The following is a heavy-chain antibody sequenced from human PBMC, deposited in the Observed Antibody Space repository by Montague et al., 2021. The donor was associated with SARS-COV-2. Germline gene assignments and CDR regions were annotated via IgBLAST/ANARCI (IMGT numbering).Heavy chain of an antibody. CDR2: INHTVSA. J-gene: IGHJ3*01. D-gene: IGHD3-3*01. V-gene: IGHV4-34*01. Sequence: SETLSLTCAVYIGWCVDFFWTWMRQSTAKVLEWIGEINHTVSATYNPSLKGRVTLSRDTSKNQFSLKLQSVTPADTAIYYCARGQVTISGVLIFIPAAGHLDAWGQGTSGIVSS. CDR3: ARGQVTISGVLIFIPAAGHLDA. CDR1: IGWCVDFF.